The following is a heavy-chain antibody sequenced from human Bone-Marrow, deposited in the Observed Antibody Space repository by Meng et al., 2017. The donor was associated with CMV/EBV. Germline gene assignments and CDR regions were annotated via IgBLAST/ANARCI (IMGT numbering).Heavy chain of an antibody. D-gene: IGHD6-19*01. CDR1: GFTFSDYY. CDR3: AAGYTSAWTPPGY. Sequence: GESLKISCVASGFTFSDYYMTWIRQPPGKGLEWISYISGRTPEISYADSVKGRFTISRDNANNSLYLQMNSLRAEDSAIYYCAAGYTSAWTPPGYWGQGTLVTVSS. V-gene: IGHV3-11*01. CDR2: ISGRTPEI. J-gene: IGHJ4*02.